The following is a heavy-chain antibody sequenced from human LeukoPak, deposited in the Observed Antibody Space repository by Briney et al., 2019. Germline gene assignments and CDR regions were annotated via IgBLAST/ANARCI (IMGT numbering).Heavy chain of an antibody. CDR3: ARTSLVYYYYYGMDV. CDR1: GGSISSGSYY. D-gene: IGHD2-8*02. J-gene: IGHJ6*02. Sequence: PSQTLSLTCTVSGGSISSGSYYWSWIRQPPGKGLEWIGSIYYSGSTYYNPSLKSRVTISVDTSKNQFSLKLSSVTAADTAVYYCARTSLVYYYYYGMDVWGQGTTVTVSS. V-gene: IGHV4-39*07. CDR2: IYYSGST.